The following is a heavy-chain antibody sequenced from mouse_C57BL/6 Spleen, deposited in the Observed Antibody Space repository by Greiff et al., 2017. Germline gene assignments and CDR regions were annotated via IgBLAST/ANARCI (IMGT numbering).Heavy chain of an antibody. V-gene: IGHV5-4*01. CDR2: ISDGGSYT. CDR1: GFTFSSYA. J-gene: IGHJ1*03. D-gene: IGHD2-3*01. CDR3: ARGPYDDSDWYFDV. Sequence: EVQLVESGGGLVKPGGSLKLSCAASGFTFSSYAMSWVRQTPEKRLEWVATISDGGSYTYYPDNVKGRFTISRDNAKNNLYLQMSHLKSEDTAMYYCARGPYDDSDWYFDVWGTGTTVTVSS.